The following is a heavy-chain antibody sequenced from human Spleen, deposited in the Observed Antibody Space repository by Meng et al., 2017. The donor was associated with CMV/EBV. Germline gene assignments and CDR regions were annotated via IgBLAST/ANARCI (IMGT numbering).Heavy chain of an antibody. V-gene: IGHV5-51*01. Sequence: GESLKISCKGSGYSFTNSWIGWVRQMPGKGLEWMGIIYPGDSDTTYSPSFQGQVTISADKSIKTAHLQWSSLKASDTAIYYCVRPPRSPLTGYDYGMDVWGQGTTVTVSS. D-gene: IGHD3-9*01. CDR3: VRPPRSPLTGYDYGMDV. CDR1: GYSFTNSW. CDR2: IYPGDSDT. J-gene: IGHJ6*02.